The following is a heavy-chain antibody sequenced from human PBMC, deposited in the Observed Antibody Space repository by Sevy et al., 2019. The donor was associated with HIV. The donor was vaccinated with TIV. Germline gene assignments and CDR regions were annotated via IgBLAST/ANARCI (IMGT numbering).Heavy chain of an antibody. J-gene: IGHJ1*01. CDR2: ISRTGGNT. Sequence: GGSLRLSCAGSGFTFGGYMMNWVRQAPGRGLEWMSRISRTGGNTEYGDSVKGRFTISRDNSKKTFYLQMKDLRVEDIALYYCVKEGRDDFNPYLDFWGQGILVTVSS. CDR1: GFTFGGYM. CDR3: VKEGRDDFNPYLDF. D-gene: IGHD3-10*01. V-gene: IGHV3-23*01.